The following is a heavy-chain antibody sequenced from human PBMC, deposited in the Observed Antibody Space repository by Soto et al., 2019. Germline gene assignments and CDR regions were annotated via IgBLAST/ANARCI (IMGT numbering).Heavy chain of an antibody. CDR2: MLYDGRNK. CDR3: ARDLEELDV. D-gene: IGHD3-16*01. J-gene: IGHJ6*02. CDR1: GFTFTSYG. Sequence: GGSLRLSCVASGFTFTSYGMHWVRQAPGKGLEWVAVMLYDGRNKYYADSVKGRFTISRDNSKNTLYLQMNNLRAEDTAVYFCARDLEELDVWGQGTTVTVS. V-gene: IGHV3-33*01.